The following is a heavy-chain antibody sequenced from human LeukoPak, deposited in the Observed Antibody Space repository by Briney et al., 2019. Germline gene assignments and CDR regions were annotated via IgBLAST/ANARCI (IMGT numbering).Heavy chain of an antibody. CDR3: ARGRMEYYDSSGYSRGYNWFDP. CDR2: INHSGST. V-gene: IGHV4-34*01. J-gene: IGHJ5*02. Sequence: PSETLSLTCAVYGGSFSGYYWSWIRQPPGKGLEWIGEINHSGSTNYNPSLKSRVTISVDTSKNQFSLKLSSVNAADTAVYYCARGRMEYYDSSGYSRGYNWFDPWGQGTLVTVSS. CDR1: GGSFSGYY. D-gene: IGHD3-22*01.